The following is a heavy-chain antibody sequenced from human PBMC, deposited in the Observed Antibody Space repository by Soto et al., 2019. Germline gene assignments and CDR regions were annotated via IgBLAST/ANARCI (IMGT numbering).Heavy chain of an antibody. J-gene: IGHJ6*02. Sequence: GGSLRLSCAASGFTFSTYSMNWVRQAPGKGLEWVSYISSSSRTIYYADSVKGRFTTSRDNAKNSLYLQMNSLRAEDTAVYYCARHLTYCSAGSCYSDFPYYGMDVWGQGTTVTVSS. CDR1: GFTFSTYS. CDR2: ISSSSRTI. CDR3: ARHLTYCSAGSCYSDFPYYGMDV. D-gene: IGHD2-15*01. V-gene: IGHV3-48*01.